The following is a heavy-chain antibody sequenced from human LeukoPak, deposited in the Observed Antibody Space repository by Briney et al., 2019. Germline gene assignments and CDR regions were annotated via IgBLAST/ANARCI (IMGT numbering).Heavy chain of an antibody. D-gene: IGHD3-22*01. V-gene: IGHV4-31*03. J-gene: IGHJ4*02. CDR1: GGSISSGGYF. CDR2: ICYSRST. Sequence: SETLSLTCTVSGGSISSGGYFWRWIRQHPGKGLERIGYICYSRSTYYNTSLKSRVTISVDTSKNQFSPKLSSVTAADTAVYYCARGRGGVFTYYYDSSGLFDYWGQGTLVTVSS. CDR3: ARGRGGVFTYYYDSSGLFDY.